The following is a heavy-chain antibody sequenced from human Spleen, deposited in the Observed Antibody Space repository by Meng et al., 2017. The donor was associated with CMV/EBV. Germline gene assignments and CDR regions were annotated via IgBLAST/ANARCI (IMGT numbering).Heavy chain of an antibody. CDR2: IYYRGST. V-gene: IGHV4-39*07. Sequence: QLLDPVPGLVKPSQPLSPTSPVAGGSISSVDYYWSLIRRPPGKGLEWIGSIYYRGSTYYNPSLKSRVTISVDTSKNQFSLKLSSVTAADTAVYYCARDGTTVTTDWFDPWGQGTLVTVSS. CDR3: ARDGTTVTTDWFDP. J-gene: IGHJ5*02. CDR1: GGSISSVDYY. D-gene: IGHD4-17*01.